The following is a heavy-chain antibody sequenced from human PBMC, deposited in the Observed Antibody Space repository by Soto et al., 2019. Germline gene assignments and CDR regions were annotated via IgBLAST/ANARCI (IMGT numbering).Heavy chain of an antibody. CDR3: AKSRAGQLVAIDY. D-gene: IGHD6-6*01. V-gene: IGHV3-23*01. CDR2: ISGSGGST. J-gene: IGHJ4*02. Sequence: VGSLRLSCAASGFTFSSYAMSWVRQAPGKGLEWVSAISGSGGSTYYADSVKGRFTISRDNSKNTLYLQMNSLRAEDTAVYYCAKSRAGQLVAIDYWGQGTLVTVSS. CDR1: GFTFSSYA.